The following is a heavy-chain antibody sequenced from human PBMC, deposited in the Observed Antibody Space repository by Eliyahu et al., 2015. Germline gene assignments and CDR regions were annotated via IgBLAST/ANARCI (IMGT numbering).Heavy chain of an antibody. V-gene: IGHV5-10-1*03. Sequence: EVQLVQSGAEVKKPEESLRISCKGSDYTFSNYWINWXRQMPGKGLEWMGRIDPSNSYTNYSPSFQGHVIISADNSISTAYLQWSSLKASDTAMYYCARSDVVVIPDAINGAFDIWGQGTLVTVSS. CDR3: ARSDVVVIPDAINGAFDI. CDR2: IDPSNSYT. CDR1: DYTFSNYW. D-gene: IGHD2-2*01. J-gene: IGHJ3*02.